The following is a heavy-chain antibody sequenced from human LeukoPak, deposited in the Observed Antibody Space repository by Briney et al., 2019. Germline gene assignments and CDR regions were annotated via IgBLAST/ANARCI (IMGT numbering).Heavy chain of an antibody. Sequence: PGGSLRLSCAASGFSFGDYAMSWFRQAPGKGLEWVGFIRNKAYGGTTEYAASVKGRFTVSRDDSKSIAYLQMSSLKTDDTAVYYCTPGPDNSGYYSDYWGPGTLVTVSS. V-gene: IGHV3-49*03. D-gene: IGHD3-22*01. CDR1: GFSFGDYA. J-gene: IGHJ4*02. CDR3: TPGPDNSGYYSDY. CDR2: IRNKAYGGTT.